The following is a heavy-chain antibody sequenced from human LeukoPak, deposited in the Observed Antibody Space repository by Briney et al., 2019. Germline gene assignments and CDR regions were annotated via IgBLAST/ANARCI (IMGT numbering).Heavy chain of an antibody. Sequence: PGGSLRLSCAASGFRFGDFDMHWVRQAPGKGLEWVAFIQFDRSSEHYSYSVKGRFTISRDNSNNTLYLQMDSLRLEDTAVYYCVKDLYGGSYRGYFQHWGQGILVTVSS. D-gene: IGHD2-8*01. CDR3: VKDLYGGSYRGYFQH. V-gene: IGHV3-30*02. CDR2: IQFDRSSE. J-gene: IGHJ1*01. CDR1: GFRFGDFD.